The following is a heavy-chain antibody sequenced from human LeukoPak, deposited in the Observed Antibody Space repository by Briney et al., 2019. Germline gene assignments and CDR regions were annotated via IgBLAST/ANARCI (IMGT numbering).Heavy chain of an antibody. CDR3: AKDPERVVPAAGTGWFDP. CDR1: GFTFSDFW. Sequence: GGSLRLSCATSGFTFSDFWMSWVRQAPGKGLEWVANINQDGSVKNFVDSMKGRFTISRDNAKNSLYLEMNSLRAEDTAVYYCAKDPERVVPAAGTGWFDPWGQGTLVTVSS. V-gene: IGHV3-7*01. J-gene: IGHJ5*02. CDR2: INQDGSVK. D-gene: IGHD2-2*01.